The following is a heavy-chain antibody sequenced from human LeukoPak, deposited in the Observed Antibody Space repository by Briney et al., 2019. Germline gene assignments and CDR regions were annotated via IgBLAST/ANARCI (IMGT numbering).Heavy chain of an antibody. CDR2: INKDGSDK. D-gene: IGHD1-1*01. CDR1: GFTFSDFW. Sequence: PGGSLRLSCAASGFTFSDFWVEWFRQAPGKGLEWVANINKDGSDKYYMDSVTGRFSISRDNAKNSLSLQMNSLRVDDTAVHYCARNQHWPRDIWGQGILVTVSS. V-gene: IGHV3-7*01. CDR3: ARNQHWPRDI. J-gene: IGHJ4*02.